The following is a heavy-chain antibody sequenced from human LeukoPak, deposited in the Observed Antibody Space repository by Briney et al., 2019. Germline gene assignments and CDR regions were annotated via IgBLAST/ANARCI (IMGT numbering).Heavy chain of an antibody. J-gene: IGHJ4*02. Sequence: PGGSLRLSCAASGVRFSSYVMSWVRQAPGKGLESVSSIDGSDGASYYADSVKGRFTISRDNSKNTLFLQMNSLRVEDTAVYYCARVDSGNYDYWGQGTLLTVSS. CDR1: GVRFSSYV. CDR3: ARVDSGNYDY. D-gene: IGHD1-26*01. CDR2: IDGSDGAS. V-gene: IGHV3-23*01.